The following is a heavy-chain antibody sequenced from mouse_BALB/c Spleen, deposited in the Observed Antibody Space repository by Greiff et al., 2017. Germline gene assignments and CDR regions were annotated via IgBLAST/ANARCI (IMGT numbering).Heavy chain of an antibody. V-gene: IGHV5-4*02. CDR1: GFTFSDYY. Sequence: EVKLVESGGGLVKPGGSLKLSCAASGFTFSDYYMYWVRQTPEKRLEWVATISDGGSYTYYPDSVKGRFTISRDNAKNNLYLQMSSLKSEDTAMYYCAGDRGVRLNGFAYWGQGTLVTVSA. D-gene: IGHD2-14*01. J-gene: IGHJ3*01. CDR2: ISDGGSYT. CDR3: AGDRGVRLNGFAY.